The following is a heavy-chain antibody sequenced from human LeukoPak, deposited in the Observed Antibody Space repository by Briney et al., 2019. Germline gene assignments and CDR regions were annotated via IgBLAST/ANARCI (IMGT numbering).Heavy chain of an antibody. CDR3: ARDGGYCSSTNCYLGV. V-gene: IGHV3-48*01. CDR2: ISSSSSTI. Sequence: PGGSLRLSCAGSGFTFSIDGMNWVRQAPGKGLEWVSYISSSSSTIYYADSVKGRFTISRDNAKNSLYLQMNSLRAEDTAVYYCARDGGYCSSTNCYLGVWGQGTMVTVSS. CDR1: GFTFSIDG. D-gene: IGHD2-2*01. J-gene: IGHJ3*01.